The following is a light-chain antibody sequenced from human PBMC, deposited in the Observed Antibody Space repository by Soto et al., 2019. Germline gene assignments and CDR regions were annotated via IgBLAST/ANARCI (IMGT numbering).Light chain of an antibody. J-gene: IGKJ5*01. V-gene: IGKV3-11*01. CDR1: QSVRSN. Sequence: EIVLTQSPGTLSLSPGERATLSCRASQSVRSNLAWYQQKPGQAPRLLIYGASNRATGIPARFSGSGSGTDFTLTISSLEPEDFAVYYCQQRSNWPITFGQGTRLEI. CDR3: QQRSNWPIT. CDR2: GAS.